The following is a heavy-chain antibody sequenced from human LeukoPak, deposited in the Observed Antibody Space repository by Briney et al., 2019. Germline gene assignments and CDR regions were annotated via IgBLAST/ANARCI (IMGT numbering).Heavy chain of an antibody. CDR2: TNSDGSRT. CDR3: ARDLIVGHSSGYLGEGHFDY. Sequence: GGSLRLSCAASGFTFSTYWMHWVRQAPGKGLVWVSRTNSDGSRTDYADSVKGRFTISRDNSKNTLYLQMNSLRAEDTAVYYCARDLIVGHSSGYLGEGHFDYWGQGTLVTVSS. V-gene: IGHV3-74*01. J-gene: IGHJ4*02. CDR1: GFTFSTYW. D-gene: IGHD3-22*01.